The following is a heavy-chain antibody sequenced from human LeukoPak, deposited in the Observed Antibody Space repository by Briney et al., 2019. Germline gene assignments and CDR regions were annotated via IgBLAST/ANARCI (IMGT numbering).Heavy chain of an antibody. Sequence: GGSLRLSSAASGFTFSSYSMNWVRQAPGKGLEWVSSISSSSSYIYYADAVKGRFTISRDNAKNSLYLQMNSLRAEDTAVYYCARSGAGQLLRIGFFDYWGQGTLVTVSS. CDR3: ARSGAGQLLRIGFFDY. D-gene: IGHD2-2*01. J-gene: IGHJ4*02. CDR2: ISSSSSYI. CDR1: GFTFSSYS. V-gene: IGHV3-21*01.